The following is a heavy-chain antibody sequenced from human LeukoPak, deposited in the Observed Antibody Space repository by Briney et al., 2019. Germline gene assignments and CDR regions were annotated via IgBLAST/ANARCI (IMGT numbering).Heavy chain of an antibody. CDR1: GYTFTSYA. Sequence: ASVKVSCKASGYTFTSYAMHWVRQAPGQRLEWMGWINAGNGNTKYSQKFQGRVTITRDTSASTAYMELSSLRSEDTAVYYCARDVSLVVVAAGSLDPWGQGTLVTVSS. D-gene: IGHD2-15*01. CDR2: INAGNGNT. J-gene: IGHJ5*02. CDR3: ARDVSLVVVAAGSLDP. V-gene: IGHV1-3*01.